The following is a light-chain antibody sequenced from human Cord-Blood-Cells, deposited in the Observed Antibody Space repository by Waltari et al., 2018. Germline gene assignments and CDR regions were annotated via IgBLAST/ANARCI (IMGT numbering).Light chain of an antibody. V-gene: IGKV1-5*01. Sequence: DIQMTQSSSTLSASVGDRVTIPCRASQSISSWLAWYQQKPGKAPQLLFYDASSLESGVPSRFSGSGSGTEFTHTISSLQPDDFATYYCQQYNSYWTFGQGTKVEIK. CDR3: QQYNSYWT. J-gene: IGKJ1*01. CDR2: DAS. CDR1: QSISSW.